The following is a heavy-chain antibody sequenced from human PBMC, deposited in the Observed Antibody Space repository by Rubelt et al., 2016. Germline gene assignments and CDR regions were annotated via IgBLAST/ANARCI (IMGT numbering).Heavy chain of an antibody. CDR2: INPSGRS. Sequence: QVQLQQWGAGLLKPSETLSLTCAVYGGSFSDYYWSWIRQPPGKGLEWIGEINPSGRSNYNPSLTSRVTILVDTSKNQFSLKLSAVTAADTAVYYCARYVPSVTTPLDSWGQGTLVTVSS. D-gene: IGHD4-17*01. CDR1: GGSFSDYY. V-gene: IGHV4-34*01. CDR3: ARYVPSVTTPLDS. J-gene: IGHJ4*02.